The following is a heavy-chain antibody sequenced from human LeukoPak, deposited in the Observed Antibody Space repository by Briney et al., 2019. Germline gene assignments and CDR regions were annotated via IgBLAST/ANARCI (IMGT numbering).Heavy chain of an antibody. V-gene: IGHV3-64D*09. CDR3: AKKYSSGWYPYFFDY. Sequence: GGSLRLSCSASGLTFRNCPMHWVRQAPGKGLEYVSAITSNGGNTYYADSVKGRFTISRDNSQNTLYLQMSSLRTEDTAVYFCAKKYSSGWYPYFFDYWGQGTLVTVSS. CDR2: ITSNGGNT. D-gene: IGHD6-19*01. J-gene: IGHJ4*02. CDR1: GLTFRNCP.